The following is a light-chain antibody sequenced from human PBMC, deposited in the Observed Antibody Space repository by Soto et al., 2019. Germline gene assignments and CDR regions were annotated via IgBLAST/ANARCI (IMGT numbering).Light chain of an antibody. CDR3: QHYHNYPWT. CDR1: QSISSW. Sequence: DIQLTQSPVSLSASVGERVTITCRASQSISSWLAWYQQKSGKAPNLLIYKASNLQTGVPSRFSGSGSGTEFTLTISGLQTEDFATYYCQHYHNYPWTFGQGTKVEI. J-gene: IGKJ1*01. V-gene: IGKV1-5*03. CDR2: KAS.